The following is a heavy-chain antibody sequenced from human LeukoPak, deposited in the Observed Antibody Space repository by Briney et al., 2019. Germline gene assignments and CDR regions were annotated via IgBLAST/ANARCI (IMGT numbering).Heavy chain of an antibody. J-gene: IGHJ3*02. D-gene: IGHD5-24*01. Sequence: WGSLRLSCAVSGSTVSSNYMSWVRQTPGKGLEWVSVIYSDGNAYYADSVRGRFTISRDNSKNTLYLQMNSLRAEDTAVYYCARVKRDGFNSDAFDIWGQGTMVTVSS. V-gene: IGHV3-53*01. CDR3: ARVKRDGFNSDAFDI. CDR2: IYSDGNA. CDR1: GSTVSSNY.